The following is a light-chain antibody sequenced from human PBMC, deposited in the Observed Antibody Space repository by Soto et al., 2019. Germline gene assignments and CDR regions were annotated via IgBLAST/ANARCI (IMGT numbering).Light chain of an antibody. CDR1: TSYVGGYNY. J-gene: IGLJ1*01. CDR3: TSYTSSGTHV. Sequence: QSALTQPASVSGSPGQSITISCTGTTSYVGGYNYVSWHQQHPGKAPKLMIYDVINRPSGVSNRFSGSKSDNTASLTISWLQAEDEADYYCTSYTSSGTHVFGSGTKLTVL. V-gene: IGLV2-14*01. CDR2: DVI.